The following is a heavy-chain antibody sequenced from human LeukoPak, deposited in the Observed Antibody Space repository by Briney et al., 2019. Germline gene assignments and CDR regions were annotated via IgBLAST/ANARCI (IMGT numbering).Heavy chain of an antibody. CDR1: GFTFSSHG. CDR3: ARDKSTSCYYFDY. CDR2: IWYDGSYK. Sequence: GGSLRLSCEASGFTFSSHGMHWVRQAPGKGLEWVAVIWYDGSYKYYADSVKGRFTISRDDSNSTLYLQMNSLRAEDTAVYYCARDKSTSCYYFDYWGQGALVTVSS. D-gene: IGHD2-2*01. V-gene: IGHV3-33*08. J-gene: IGHJ4*02.